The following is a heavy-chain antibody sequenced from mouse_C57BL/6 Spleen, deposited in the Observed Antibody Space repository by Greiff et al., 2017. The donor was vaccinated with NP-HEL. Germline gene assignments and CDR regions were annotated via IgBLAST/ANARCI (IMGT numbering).Heavy chain of an antibody. V-gene: IGHV5-4*03. D-gene: IGHD2-4*01. CDR2: ISDGGSYP. CDR1: GFTFSSYA. Sequence: EVMLVESGGGLVKPGGSLKLSCAASGFTFSSYAMSWVRQTPEKRLEWVATISDGGSYPYSPDNVKGRFTISRDNDKNNLNLQMSHLKSEDTAMYYCARVMINYAMDYWGQGTSVTVSS. CDR3: ARVMINYAMDY. J-gene: IGHJ4*01.